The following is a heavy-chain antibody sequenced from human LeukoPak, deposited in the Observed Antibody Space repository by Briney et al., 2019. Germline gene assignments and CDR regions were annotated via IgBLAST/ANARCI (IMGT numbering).Heavy chain of an antibody. J-gene: IGHJ5*02. D-gene: IGHD2-2*01. V-gene: IGHV4-61*01. CDR2: IHNSGST. CDR1: GGSVSSGSYY. Sequence: PLETLSLTCTVSGGSVSSGSYYWSWIRQPPGKGLEWIGFIHNSGSTKYNPSLMSRVTISVDTSKYQFSLKLSSVTAAETAVYYCARGGASSIPFDPWGQGTLVTVSS. CDR3: ARGGASSIPFDP.